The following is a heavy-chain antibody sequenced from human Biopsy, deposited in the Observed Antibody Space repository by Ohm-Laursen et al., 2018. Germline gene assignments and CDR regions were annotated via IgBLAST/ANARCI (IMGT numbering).Heavy chain of an antibody. CDR1: GFSFSDYY. Sequence: GSWSLSCTASGFSFSDYYLIWARKAQGKGLEWVSYISSSGRTMYYADSVKGRFTISRDNANKSLYLQMNSLRAEDTAVYYCATTRSFDNWGQGTLVTVSS. V-gene: IGHV3-11*01. D-gene: IGHD5-24*01. CDR3: ATTRSFDN. CDR2: ISSSGRTM. J-gene: IGHJ4*02.